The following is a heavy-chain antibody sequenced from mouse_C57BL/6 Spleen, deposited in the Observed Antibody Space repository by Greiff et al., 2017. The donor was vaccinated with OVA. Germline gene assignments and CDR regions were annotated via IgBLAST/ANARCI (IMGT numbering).Heavy chain of an antibody. Sequence: QVQLQQSGPGLVQPSQSLSITCTVSGFSLTSYGVHWVRQSPGKGLEWLGVIWSGGSTDYNAAFISRLSISKDNSKSQVFFKMNSLQADDTAIYYCARNTRLRQFDYWGQGTTLTVSS. CDR1: GFSLTSYG. CDR2: IWSGGST. J-gene: IGHJ2*01. V-gene: IGHV2-2*01. D-gene: IGHD2-4*01. CDR3: ARNTRLRQFDY.